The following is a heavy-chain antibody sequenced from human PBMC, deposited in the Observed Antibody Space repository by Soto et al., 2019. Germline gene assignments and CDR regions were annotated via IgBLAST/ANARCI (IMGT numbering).Heavy chain of an antibody. Sequence: EVQVVESGGGLVQPGGSLRLSCAASGFPFSSYSMNWVRQAPGKGLEWISYIGGSSSTIYYADSVKGRFTISRDNAKSSLYLQMNSLRAEDTAVYYCARDHIFAFDYWGQGTLVTASS. CDR1: GFPFSSYS. CDR2: IGGSSSTI. J-gene: IGHJ4*02. CDR3: ARDHIFAFDY. V-gene: IGHV3-48*01.